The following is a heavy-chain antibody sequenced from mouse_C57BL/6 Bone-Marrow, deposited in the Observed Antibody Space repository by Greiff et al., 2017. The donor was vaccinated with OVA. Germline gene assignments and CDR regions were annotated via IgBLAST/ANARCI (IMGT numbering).Heavy chain of an antibody. CDR1: GYTFTDYE. V-gene: IGHV1-15*01. CDR2: IDPETGGT. J-gene: IGHJ3*01. Sequence: VQLQQSGAELVRPGASVTLSCKASGYTFTDYEMHWVKQTPVHGLEWIGAIDPETGGTAYNQKFKGKAILTADKSSSTAYMELRSLTSEDSAVYYCTRRDYSNYGGFAYWGQGTLVTVSA. CDR3: TRRDYSNYGGFAY. D-gene: IGHD2-5*01.